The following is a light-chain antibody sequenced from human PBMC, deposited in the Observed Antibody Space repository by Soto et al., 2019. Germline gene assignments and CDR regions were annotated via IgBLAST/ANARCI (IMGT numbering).Light chain of an antibody. V-gene: IGLV1-47*03. CDR1: SSNIGSNY. CDR3: AAWDDSLSGFYV. CDR2: RNH. J-gene: IGLJ1*01. Sequence: QSVLTQPPSASGTPGQRVTISCSGSSSNIGSNYVYWYQQLPGTAPQLLIYRNHQRPSGVPDRFSGSKSGTSASLAISGLWYEDEADYYCAAWDDSLSGFYVFGTGTKLTVL.